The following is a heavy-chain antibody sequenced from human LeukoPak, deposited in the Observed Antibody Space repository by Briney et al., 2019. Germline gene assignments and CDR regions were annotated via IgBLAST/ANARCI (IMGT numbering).Heavy chain of an antibody. J-gene: IGHJ6*02. CDR2: IGNSGDRT. V-gene: IGHV3-23*01. CDR1: GFTFSSYA. Sequence: GGSLRLSCAASGFTFSSYAMSWVRQAPGKGPEWVSGIGNSGDRTFYADSVKGRFTISRDNSKNTLYLQMNSLRVEDTTLYYCAKGGVWGQGIAVTVSS. CDR3: AKGGV.